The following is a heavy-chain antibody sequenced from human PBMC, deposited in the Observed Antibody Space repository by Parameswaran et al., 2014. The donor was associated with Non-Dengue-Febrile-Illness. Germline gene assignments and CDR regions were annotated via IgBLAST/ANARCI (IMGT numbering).Heavy chain of an antibody. D-gene: IGHD5-12*01. CDR2: IYYSGST. CDR3: ARDAGHDSLPYYYYYGMDV. Sequence: PGKGLEWIGYIYYSGSTYYNPSLKSRVTISVDTSKNQFSLKLSSVTAADTAVYYCARDAGHDSLPYYYYYGMDVWGQGTTVTVSS. J-gene: IGHJ6*02. V-gene: IGHV4-31*02.